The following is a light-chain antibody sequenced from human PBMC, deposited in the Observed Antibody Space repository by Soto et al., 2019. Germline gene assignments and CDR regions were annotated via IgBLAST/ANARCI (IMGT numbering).Light chain of an antibody. V-gene: IGLV2-14*01. CDR2: DVS. Sequence: QSALTQPASVSGSPGQSITISCTGTSSDVGGYNYVSWYQQHPGKAPKFMIYDVSNRPSGVSNRFSGSKSGNTASLTISGLQAEDEAGYYCSSYTSSSTLVFGGGTKVTVL. CDR1: SSDVGGYNY. CDR3: SSYTSSSTLV. J-gene: IGLJ2*01.